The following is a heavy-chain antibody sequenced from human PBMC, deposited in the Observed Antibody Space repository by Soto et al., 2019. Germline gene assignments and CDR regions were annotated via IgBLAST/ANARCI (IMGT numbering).Heavy chain of an antibody. Sequence: SQTLSLTCVLSGDSVSSNTAAWHWIRQSPSRGLEWLGRTYYRSKWYSDYAVSVKSRIAINPDTSRNQFSLHLNSVTAEDTAVYYCARGTCIDGVCFRVDPWGQGTLVTVSS. CDR2: TYYRSKWYS. CDR1: GDSVSSNTAA. J-gene: IGHJ5*02. V-gene: IGHV6-1*01. D-gene: IGHD2-8*01. CDR3: ARGTCIDGVCFRVDP.